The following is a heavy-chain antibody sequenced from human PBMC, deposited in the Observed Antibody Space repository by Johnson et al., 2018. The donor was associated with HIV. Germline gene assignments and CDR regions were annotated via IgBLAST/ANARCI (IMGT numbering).Heavy chain of an antibody. CDR2: INWNGGSR. D-gene: IGHD3-10*01. CDR3: AIGRGEFPRHAFDI. Sequence: VQLVESGGGVVRPGGSLRLSCEASGFTFDDYGMSWVRQGPGKGLEWVSGINWNGGSRDCADSVKGRLTISRDNGKNSLYLQMNSLRAEDTAVYYCAIGRGEFPRHAFDIWGQGTMVTVSS. CDR1: GFTFDDYG. V-gene: IGHV3-20*04. J-gene: IGHJ3*02.